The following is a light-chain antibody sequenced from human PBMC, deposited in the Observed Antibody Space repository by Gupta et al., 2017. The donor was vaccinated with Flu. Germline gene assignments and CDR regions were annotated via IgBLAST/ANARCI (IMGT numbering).Light chain of an antibody. CDR2: GAS. CDR3: QEEGSSPET. CDR1: QTVGSKY. J-gene: IGKJ1*01. V-gene: IGKV3-20*01. Sequence: IVLTQSPGTLSLSPGERATLPCRASQTVGSKYLAWYQQKPGQGPRLLIYGASKRATGIPDRFSGRGSAAEFTLTISILDPEDFAVYYSQEEGSSPETFGQGSKVEIK.